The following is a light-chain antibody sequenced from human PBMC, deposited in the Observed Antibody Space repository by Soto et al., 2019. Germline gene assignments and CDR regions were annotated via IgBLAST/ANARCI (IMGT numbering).Light chain of an antibody. V-gene: IGLV4-69*01. CDR2: LKSDGSH. J-gene: IGLJ1*01. CDR3: QDWDTGTPTYV. CDR1: SGHSSNA. Sequence: QLVLTQSPSASASLGASVKLTCTLSSGHSSNAIAWHQQQPDKGPRYLMKLKSDGSHLKGDGIPDRFSGSSSGAERYLAISSLQSEDEADYYCQDWDTGTPTYVFGTGTKLTVL.